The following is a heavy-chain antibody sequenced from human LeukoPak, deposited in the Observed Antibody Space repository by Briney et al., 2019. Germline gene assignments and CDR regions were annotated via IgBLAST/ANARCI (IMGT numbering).Heavy chain of an antibody. Sequence: SETLSLTRTVSGYSISSGYYWGWIRQPPGKGLEWIGSFYPSGTTYYNPSLKSRVTISEDTSKNQFSLKLTSVTAADTAVYHCARVGAAGDYYFDYWGQGTLVTVSS. CDR3: ARVGAAGDYYFDY. J-gene: IGHJ4*02. CDR1: GYSISSGYY. CDR2: FYPSGTT. V-gene: IGHV4-38-2*02. D-gene: IGHD6-13*01.